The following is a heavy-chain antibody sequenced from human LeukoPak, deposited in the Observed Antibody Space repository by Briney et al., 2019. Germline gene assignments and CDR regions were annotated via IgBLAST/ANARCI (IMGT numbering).Heavy chain of an antibody. J-gene: IGHJ4*02. CDR3: AAPPAKNSYGYGAKHYFDY. CDR1: GGTFSSYA. Sequence: SVKVSCKASGGTFSSYAISWVRQAPGQGLEWMGGIIPIFGTANYAQKFQGRVTITTDESTSTAYMELSSLRSEDTAVYYCAAPPAKNSYGYGAKHYFDYWGQGTLVTVSS. V-gene: IGHV1-69*05. D-gene: IGHD5-18*01. CDR2: IIPIFGTA.